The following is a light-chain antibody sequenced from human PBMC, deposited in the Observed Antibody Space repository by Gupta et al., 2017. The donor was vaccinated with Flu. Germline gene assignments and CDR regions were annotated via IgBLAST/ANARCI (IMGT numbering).Light chain of an antibody. CDR3: GTWDSSLSAGV. CDR2: EGN. V-gene: IGLV1-51*02. J-gene: IGLJ3*02. Sequence: QSVLTQPPSVSAAPGQKVTISCSGSSSNIGNNYVSWYQQRPGAAPKLLIYEGNKRPSGIPDRFSGSKSGTSATLGITGLQTGDEADYYCGTWDSSLSAGVFGGGTKLTVL. CDR1: SSNIGNNY.